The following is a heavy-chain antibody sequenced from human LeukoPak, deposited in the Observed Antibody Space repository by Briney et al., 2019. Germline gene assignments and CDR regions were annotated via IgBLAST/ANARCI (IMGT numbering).Heavy chain of an antibody. D-gene: IGHD3-22*01. V-gene: IGHV4-59*01. CDR2: IYYSGST. Sequence: PSETLSLTCTVSGGSISSYYWSWIRQPPGKGPEWIGYIYYSGSTNYNPSLKSRVTISVDTSKNQFSLKLSSVTAADTAVYYCARVTRDYYDSSGYYADYWGQGTLVAVSS. CDR3: ARVTRDYYDSSGYYADY. J-gene: IGHJ4*02. CDR1: GGSISSYY.